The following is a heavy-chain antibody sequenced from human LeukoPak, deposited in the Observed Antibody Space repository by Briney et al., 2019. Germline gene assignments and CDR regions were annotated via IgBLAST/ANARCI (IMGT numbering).Heavy chain of an antibody. CDR2: INQDASEI. D-gene: IGHD2-21*02. V-gene: IGHV3-7*01. Sequence: GGSLRLSCAASGFTFSTYWMNWYRQAPGKGLEWVGDINQDASEINYVDSVRGRFTISRDNAKNSLHLQMNSLRAEDTAVYYCAADRDNSDWQKRFDSWGQGTLVTVSS. CDR3: AADRDNSDWQKRFDS. CDR1: GFTFSTYW. J-gene: IGHJ4*02.